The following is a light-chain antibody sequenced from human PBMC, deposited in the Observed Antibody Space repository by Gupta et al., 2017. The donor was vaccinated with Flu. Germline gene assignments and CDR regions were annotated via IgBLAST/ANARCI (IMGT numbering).Light chain of an antibody. Sequence: DIQMTQSPSSVSASVGDRVTITCRASQDVSRWLAWYQQKPGNAPNLLIYAASTLQSGVPSRFSGSGSGTDFTLTISSLQPEDFATYYCQQANTLSCTFGGGTKVEIK. J-gene: IGKJ4*01. CDR3: QQANTLSCT. CDR1: QDVSRW. CDR2: AAS. V-gene: IGKV1D-12*01.